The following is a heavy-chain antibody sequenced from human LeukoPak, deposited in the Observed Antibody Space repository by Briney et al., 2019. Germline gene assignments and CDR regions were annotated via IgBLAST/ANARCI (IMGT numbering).Heavy chain of an antibody. CDR3: ARGSPKYDS. CDR2: IYYGGTT. J-gene: IGHJ5*01. V-gene: IGHV4-39*01. Sequence: TSETLSLTCTVSGGSISSSSYYWGWIRQPPGKGLEWIGSIYYGGTTYYNPSLKSRVTISVDTSKNQFSLKLNSVTAADTAVYYCARGSPKYDSWGQGTLVTVSS. CDR1: GGSISSSSYY.